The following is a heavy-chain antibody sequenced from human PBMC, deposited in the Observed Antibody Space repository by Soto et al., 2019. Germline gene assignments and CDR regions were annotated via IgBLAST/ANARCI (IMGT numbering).Heavy chain of an antibody. D-gene: IGHD3-22*01. CDR3: ARVYYDSSGYPPPNYYYYGMDV. V-gene: IGHV1-18*01. CDR1: GYTFTSYG. J-gene: IGHJ6*02. Sequence: ASVKVSCKASGYTFTSYGISWVRQAPGQGLEWMGWISAYNGNTNYAQKLQGRVTMTTDTSTSTAYMELRSLRSDDTAVYYCARVYYDSSGYPPPNYYYYGMDVWGQGTTVTVSS. CDR2: ISAYNGNT.